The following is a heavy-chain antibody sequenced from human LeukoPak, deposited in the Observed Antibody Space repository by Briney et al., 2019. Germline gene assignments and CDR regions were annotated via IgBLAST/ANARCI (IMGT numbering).Heavy chain of an antibody. CDR2: IKQDGSEI. CDR1: AFTFTWYY. D-gene: IGHD6-19*01. CDR3: AKAESSDWKGGFDL. J-gene: IGHJ4*02. V-gene: IGHV3-7*03. Sequence: QPGGSLRLSCAASAFTFTWYYMTWVRQAPGKGLEGVANIKQDGSEICHVDSVKGRFTIARDNAKNSLYLQMNSLRAEDTALYYCAKAESSDWKGGFDLWGQGTPVTVSS.